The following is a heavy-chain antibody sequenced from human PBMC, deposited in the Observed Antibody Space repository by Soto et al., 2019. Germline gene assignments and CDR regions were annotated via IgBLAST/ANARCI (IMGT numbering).Heavy chain of an antibody. CDR2: IYYSGST. Sequence: SETLSLTCTVSGSSISSYYWSWIRQPPGQGLEWIGYIYYSGSTNYNPSLKSRVTISVDTSKNQFSLKLSSVTAADTAVYYCARGPMAAAGTGGGWFDPWGQGTLVTVAS. V-gene: IGHV4-59*01. D-gene: IGHD6-13*01. CDR3: ARGPMAAAGTGGGWFDP. CDR1: GSSISSYY. J-gene: IGHJ5*02.